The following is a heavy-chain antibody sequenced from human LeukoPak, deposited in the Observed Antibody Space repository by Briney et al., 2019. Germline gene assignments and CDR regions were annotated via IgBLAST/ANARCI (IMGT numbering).Heavy chain of an antibody. D-gene: IGHD2-15*01. CDR2: ISGSGGST. V-gene: IGHV3-23*01. CDR3: AKVYCSGASCPNSYYYYYYMDV. CDR1: GFTFSSYD. J-gene: IGHJ6*03. Sequence: GESLRLSCAASGFTFSSYDLSWVRQAPGKGLEWVWAISGSGGSTYYADPVKGRFTISRDDSKDALYLQMNSLRAEDTAVYYCAKVYCSGASCPNSYYYYYYMDVWGKGTTVTVSS.